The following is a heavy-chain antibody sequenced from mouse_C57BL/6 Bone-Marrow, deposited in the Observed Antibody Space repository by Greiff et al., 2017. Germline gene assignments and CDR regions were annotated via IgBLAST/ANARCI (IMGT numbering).Heavy chain of an antibody. CDR3: ARPANYYGRALFDY. D-gene: IGHD1-1*01. J-gene: IGHJ2*01. CDR1: GFTFSSYA. V-gene: IGHV5-4*03. Sequence: EVMLVESGGGLVKPGGSLKLSCAASGFTFSSYAMSWVRQTPEKRLEWVATISDGGSYTYYPDNVKGRFTISRDNAKNNLYLQMSHLKSEDTAMYYCARPANYYGRALFDYWGQGTTLTVSS. CDR2: ISDGGSYT.